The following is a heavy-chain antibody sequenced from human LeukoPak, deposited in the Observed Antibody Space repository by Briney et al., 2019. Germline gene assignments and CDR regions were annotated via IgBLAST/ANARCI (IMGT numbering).Heavy chain of an antibody. Sequence: ASVKVSCRASGYTFTGYYMHWVRQAPGQGLEWMGIINPSGGSTSYAQKFQGRVTMTRDTSTSTVYMELSSLRSEDTAVYYCARDRPEDGYSSSWVFDYWGQGTLVTVSS. D-gene: IGHD6-13*01. CDR3: ARDRPEDGYSSSWVFDY. V-gene: IGHV1-46*01. CDR2: INPSGGST. J-gene: IGHJ4*02. CDR1: GYTFTGYY.